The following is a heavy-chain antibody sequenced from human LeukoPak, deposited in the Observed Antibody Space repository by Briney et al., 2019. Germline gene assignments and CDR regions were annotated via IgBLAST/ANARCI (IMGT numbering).Heavy chain of an antibody. CDR3: AGNDYGLLDY. D-gene: IGHD4-17*01. J-gene: IGHJ4*02. CDR2: IYHSGST. V-gene: IGHV4-38-2*01. CDR1: GYSISSGYY. Sequence: PSETLSLTCAVSGYSISSGYYWGWIRQPPGKGLEWIGSIYHSGSTYYNPSLKSRVTISVDTSKNQFSLKLSSVTAADTAVYYCAGNDYGLLDYWGQGTLVTVSS.